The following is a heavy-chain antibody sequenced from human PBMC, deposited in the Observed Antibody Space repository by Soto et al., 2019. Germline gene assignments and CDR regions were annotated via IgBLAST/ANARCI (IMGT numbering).Heavy chain of an antibody. J-gene: IGHJ6*02. V-gene: IGHV3-7*01. D-gene: IGHD4-4*01. CDR1: GFTFSSYW. CDR2: IKQDGSEK. Sequence: GGSLRLSCAASGFTFSSYWMSWVRQAPGKGLEWVANIKQDGSEKYYVDSVKGRFTISRDNAKNSLYLQMNSLRAEDTAVYYCARDRGGLQYYYYGMDGWGQGTTVTVSS. CDR3: ARDRGGLQYYYYGMDG.